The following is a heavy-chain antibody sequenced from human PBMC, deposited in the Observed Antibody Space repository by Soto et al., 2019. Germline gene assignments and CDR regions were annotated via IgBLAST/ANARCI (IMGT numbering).Heavy chain of an antibody. J-gene: IGHJ4*02. V-gene: IGHV1-69*13. Sequence: ASVRVSCKACGWTFSSYAISWVGQAPGQGREWMGGIIPIFGTANYAQKFQGRVTITADESTSTAYMELSSLRSEDTAVYYCAKVRKYTSSWFEYLGQGTRVTLSS. CDR1: GWTFSSYA. CDR2: IIPIFGTA. CDR3: AKVRKYTSSWFEY. D-gene: IGHD6-13*01.